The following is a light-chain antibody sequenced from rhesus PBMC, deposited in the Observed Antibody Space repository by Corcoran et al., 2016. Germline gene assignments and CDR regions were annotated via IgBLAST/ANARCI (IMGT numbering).Light chain of an antibody. J-gene: IGKJ4*01. CDR3: QQYTNWPLT. CDR2: GAS. CDR1: QSVSSS. V-gene: IGKV3-42*01. Sequence: EVVMTQSPATLSLSPGERATLSCRASQSVSSSLAWYQQKPGQAPRLLIYGASSRATGIPDRFSGSGYGTEFTLTISSLEPEDVAVYYCQQYTNWPLTFGGGTKVEIK.